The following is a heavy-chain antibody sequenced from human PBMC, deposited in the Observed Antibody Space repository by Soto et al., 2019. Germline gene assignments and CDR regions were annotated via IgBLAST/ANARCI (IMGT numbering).Heavy chain of an antibody. CDR3: ASSSIAAAGSLDY. Sequence: QVQLQESGPGLVKPSGTLSLTCAVSGGSISSSNWWSWVRQPPGKGLECNGEIYHSGSTNYTPSLKSRDTISVDTSKTQFSLKLSSVTAADTAVYYCASSSIAAAGSLDYWGQGTLVTVSS. J-gene: IGHJ4*02. CDR1: GGSISSSNW. V-gene: IGHV4-4*02. D-gene: IGHD6-13*01. CDR2: IYHSGST.